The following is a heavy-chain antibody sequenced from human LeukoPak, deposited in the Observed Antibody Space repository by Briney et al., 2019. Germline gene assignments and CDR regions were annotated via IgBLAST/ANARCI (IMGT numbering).Heavy chain of an antibody. D-gene: IGHD6-25*01. Sequence: PGGSLRLSCAASGFTFSSYAMHWVRQAPGKGLEWVAVISYDGSNKYYADSVKGRFTISRDNSKNTLYLQMNSLRADDTAVYYCATSDDAAGTSWGQGTLVTVSS. CDR1: GFTFSSYA. V-gene: IGHV3-30-3*01. CDR2: ISYDGSNK. CDR3: ATSDDAAGTS. J-gene: IGHJ5*02.